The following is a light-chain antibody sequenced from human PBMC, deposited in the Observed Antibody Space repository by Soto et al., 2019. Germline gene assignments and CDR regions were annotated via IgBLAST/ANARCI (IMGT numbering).Light chain of an antibody. J-gene: IGKJ1*01. V-gene: IGKV1-39*01. CDR1: QSISTY. CDR2: GTS. Sequence: DIQITQSPASLSASVPERFTITCRARQSISTYLNWYQRKPGTAPNLLIYGTSSLQRGVPSRFSGSGSGTDFTLTISSLQPEDFATYYCQQTYSTPWTFGQGTKVDI. CDR3: QQTYSTPWT.